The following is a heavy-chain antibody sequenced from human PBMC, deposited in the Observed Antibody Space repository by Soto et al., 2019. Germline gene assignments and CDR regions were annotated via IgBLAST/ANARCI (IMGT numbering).Heavy chain of an antibody. CDR3: EREGYSSGWYTFSY. J-gene: IGHJ4*02. Sequence: ASVKVSCKASGYTFTSYYMHWVRQAPGQGLEWMGIINPSGGSTRYAQKFQGRVTITRDTSASTAYMELSSLRSEDTAVYYCEREGYSSGWYTFSYWGQGTLVTVSS. V-gene: IGHV1-46*01. CDR1: GYTFTSYY. CDR2: INPSGGST. D-gene: IGHD6-19*01.